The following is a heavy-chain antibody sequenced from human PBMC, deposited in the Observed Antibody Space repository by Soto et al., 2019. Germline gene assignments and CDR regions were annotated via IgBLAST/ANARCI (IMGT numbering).Heavy chain of an antibody. V-gene: IGHV4-59*01. D-gene: IGHD3-16*01. CDR1: GGSISSYY. Sequence: SETLSLTCTVSGGSISSYYWSWIRQPPGKGLEWIGYIYYSGSTNYNPSLKSRVTISVDTSKNQFSLKLSSVTAADTAVYYCASDSGEGLGPEHLPHWGQGTLVTVSS. CDR3: ASDSGEGLGPEHLPH. J-gene: IGHJ1*01. CDR2: IYYSGST.